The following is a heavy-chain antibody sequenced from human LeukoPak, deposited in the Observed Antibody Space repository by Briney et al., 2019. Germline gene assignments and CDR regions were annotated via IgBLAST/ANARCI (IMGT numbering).Heavy chain of an antibody. CDR2: INAGNGNT. V-gene: IGHV1-3*01. CDR1: GYTFTSCA. Sequence: GASEKVSCKASGYTFTSCAMHWVRQAPGQRLEWMGWINAGNGNTKYSQKFQGRVTITRDTSASTAYMELSSLRSEDTAVYYCARGPYSSGWSPTYFDYWGQGTLVTVSS. CDR3: ARGPYSSGWSPTYFDY. D-gene: IGHD6-19*01. J-gene: IGHJ4*02.